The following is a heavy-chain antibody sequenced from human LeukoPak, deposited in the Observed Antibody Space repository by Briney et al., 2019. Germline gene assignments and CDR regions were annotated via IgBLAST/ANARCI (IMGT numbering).Heavy chain of an antibody. Sequence: SETLSLTCTVSVGSIRLYYWSWIPETPGRGLEWIGYIYYSGSTNYNPSLKSRVTLSVDTSKKQFSLKLGSVTAADTAVYFCARHGASGSYLYYFDYWGQGTQVTVSS. J-gene: IGHJ4*02. CDR1: VGSIRLYY. D-gene: IGHD1-26*01. CDR3: ARHGASGSYLYYFDY. CDR2: IYYSGST. V-gene: IGHV4-59*08.